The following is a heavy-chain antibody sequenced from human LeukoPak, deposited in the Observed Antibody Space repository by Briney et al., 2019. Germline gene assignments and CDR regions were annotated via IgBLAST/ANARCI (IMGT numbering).Heavy chain of an antibody. J-gene: IGHJ4*02. V-gene: IGHV1-69*01. CDR1: GGTFSSYA. D-gene: IGHD6-6*01. Sequence: GSSVKVSCKASGGTFSSYAISWVRQAPGQGLEWMGGIIPIFGTANYAQKFQGRVTIAADESTSTAYMELSSLRSEDTAVYYCARQSSIAAPFDYWGQGTLVTVSS. CDR2: IIPIFGTA. CDR3: ARQSSIAAPFDY.